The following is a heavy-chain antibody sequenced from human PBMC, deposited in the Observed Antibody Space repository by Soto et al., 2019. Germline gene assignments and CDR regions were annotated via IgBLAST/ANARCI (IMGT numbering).Heavy chain of an antibody. CDR3: ARSQGSSTSLEIYYYFSYGMDV. CDR1: GGTFSSYA. CDR2: IIPISDTT. D-gene: IGHD2-2*01. V-gene: IGHV1-69*01. Sequence: QVQLVQSGAEVKKPGSSVKVSCKASGGTFSSYAISWVRQAPGQGLECMGGIIPISDTTNYAQKFQGRVTITADESTSTAYMELSSLRSEDTAVYYCARSQGSSTSLEIYYYFSYGMDVWGQGTTVTVYS. J-gene: IGHJ6*02.